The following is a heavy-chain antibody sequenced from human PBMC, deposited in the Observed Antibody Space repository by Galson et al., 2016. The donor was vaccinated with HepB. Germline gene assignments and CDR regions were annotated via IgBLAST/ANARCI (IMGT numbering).Heavy chain of an antibody. CDR2: ISWNSGRI. Sequence: SLRLSCAASGFSFDDYAMHWVRQVPGKGLEWVSGISWNSGRIGYADSVKGRFTISRDNAKNSLYLQMNSLRPEDTALYYCAKDPISDGSGSHYDAYYGRDVWGKGTTVTVSS. CDR1: GFSFDDYA. J-gene: IGHJ6*04. V-gene: IGHV3-9*01. CDR3: AKDPISDGSGSHYDAYYGRDV. D-gene: IGHD3-10*01.